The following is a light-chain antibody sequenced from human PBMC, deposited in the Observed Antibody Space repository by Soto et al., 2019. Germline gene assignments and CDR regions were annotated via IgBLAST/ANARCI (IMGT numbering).Light chain of an antibody. CDR2: DAS. J-gene: IGKJ5*01. CDR3: QQYDNLPT. V-gene: IGKV1-33*01. CDR1: QDISNY. Sequence: DIQMTQSPSSLSASVGDRVTITCQASQDISNYLNWYQQKPGKAPKLLIYDASNLETGVPSRFIGSGSGTDFTFPICSMKPEDIATDYCQQYDNLPTFCQGTRLEIK.